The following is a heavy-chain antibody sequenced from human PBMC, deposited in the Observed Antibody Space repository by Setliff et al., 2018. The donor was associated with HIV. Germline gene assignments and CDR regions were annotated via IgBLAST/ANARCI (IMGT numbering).Heavy chain of an antibody. CDR3: AKTYYYDSSGYYGVDY. Sequence: PGESLKISCAASGFTLSSYWMHWVRQAPGKGPVWVSYISSSSSTIYYADSVKGRFTISRDNSKNTLYLQMNSLRAEDTAVYYCAKTYYYDSSGYYGVDYWGQGTLVTVSS. V-gene: IGHV3-48*01. J-gene: IGHJ4*02. D-gene: IGHD3-22*01. CDR1: GFTLSSYW. CDR2: ISSSSSTI.